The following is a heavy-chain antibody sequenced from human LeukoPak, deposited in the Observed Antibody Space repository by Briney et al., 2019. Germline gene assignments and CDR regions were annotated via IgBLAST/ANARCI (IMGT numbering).Heavy chain of an antibody. J-gene: IGHJ4*02. CDR3: ARDLWLPEYYFDY. CDR2: ISYDGSNK. D-gene: IGHD5-24*01. CDR1: GFTFSSYA. V-gene: IGHV3-30*04. Sequence: PGGSLRLSCAASGFTFSSYAMHWVRQAPGKGLEWVAVISYDGSNKYYADSVKGRFTISRDNSKNTLYLQMNSLRAEDTAVYYCARDLWLPEYYFDYWGQGILVTVSS.